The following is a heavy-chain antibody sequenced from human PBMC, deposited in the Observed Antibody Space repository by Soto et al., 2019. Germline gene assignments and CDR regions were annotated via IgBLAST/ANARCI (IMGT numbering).Heavy chain of an antibody. D-gene: IGHD3-10*01. J-gene: IGHJ4*02. CDR1: GFTFSSYA. V-gene: IGHV3-23*01. CDR2: IRGSGGST. CDR3: AINRGGSGSYQDY. Sequence: EVQLLESGGGLVQPGGSLRLSCAASGFTFSSYAMSWVRQAPGKGLEWVSAIRGSGGSTYYADSVKGRFTISRENSKNTLYLQMNSLRAEDTAVYYFAINRGGSGSYQDYWCQGTLVTVSS.